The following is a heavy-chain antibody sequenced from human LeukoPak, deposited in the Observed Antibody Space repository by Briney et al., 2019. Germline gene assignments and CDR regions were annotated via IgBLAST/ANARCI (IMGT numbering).Heavy chain of an antibody. J-gene: IGHJ4*02. Sequence: GGSLRLSCAASGFTFSSYAMHWVRQAPGKGLEWVAVISYDGSNKYYADSVKGRFTISRDNSKNTLYLQMNSLRAEDTAVYYCAKDHSFWSGTCVDWGQGTLVTVSS. D-gene: IGHD3-3*01. CDR3: AKDHSFWSGTCVD. V-gene: IGHV3-30-3*01. CDR2: ISYDGSNK. CDR1: GFTFSSYA.